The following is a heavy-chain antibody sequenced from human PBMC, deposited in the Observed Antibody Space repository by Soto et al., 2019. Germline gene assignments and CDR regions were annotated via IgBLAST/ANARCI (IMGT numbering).Heavy chain of an antibody. CDR3: ARDVGTQLDFWSTSGMDV. J-gene: IGHJ6*02. CDR2: ITYDGSNK. Sequence: GGSLRLSCAASGFSLSDDAMHWVRQAPGQGLEWVAVITYDGSNKYYADSVRGRFTISRDNSKSTLYLQMDSLIIDDTAVYYCARDVGTQLDFWSTSGMDVWGQGTTVTVSS. D-gene: IGHD3-3*01. CDR1: GFSLSDDA. V-gene: IGHV3-30-3*01.